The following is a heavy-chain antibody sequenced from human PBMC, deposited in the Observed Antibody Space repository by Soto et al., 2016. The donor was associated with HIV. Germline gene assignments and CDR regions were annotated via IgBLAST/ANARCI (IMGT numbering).Heavy chain of an antibody. D-gene: IGHD2-15*01. CDR1: GFTVSSNY. Sequence: EVQLVESGGGLVQPGGSLRLSCAASGFTVSSNYMGWVRQAPGRGLEWLSVIYTAGSTYYADSVKGRFTVSRDSSKNTLSLQMNDLRAGDTAVYFCAGGGLGGDYWGQGSPGHRLL. CDR2: IYTAGST. J-gene: IGHJ4*02. CDR3: AGGGLGGDY. V-gene: IGHV3-66*01.